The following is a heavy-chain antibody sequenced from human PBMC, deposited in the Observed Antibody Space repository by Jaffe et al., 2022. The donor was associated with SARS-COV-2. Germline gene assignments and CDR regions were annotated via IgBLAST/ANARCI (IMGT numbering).Heavy chain of an antibody. Sequence: QVQLVESGGGVVQPGRSLRLSCAASGFTFSSYGMHWVRQAPGKGLEWVAVIWYDGSNKYYADSVKGRFTISRDNSKNTLYLQMNSLRAEDTAVYYCAREAGSGGPLDYWGQGTLVTVSS. J-gene: IGHJ4*02. CDR3: AREAGSGGPLDY. D-gene: IGHD2-15*01. CDR1: GFTFSSYG. V-gene: IGHV3-33*01. CDR2: IWYDGSNK.